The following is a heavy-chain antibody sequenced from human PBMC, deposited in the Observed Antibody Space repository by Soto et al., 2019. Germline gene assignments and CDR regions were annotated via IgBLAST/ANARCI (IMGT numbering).Heavy chain of an antibody. D-gene: IGHD5-18*01. J-gene: IGHJ4*02. CDR2: IYHSGST. CDR1: SGSISSSNW. V-gene: IGHV4-4*02. CDR3: ANSFGYVLPHS. Sequence: SETLSLTCAVSSGSISSSNWWSWVRQPPGKGLEWIGEIYHSGSTNYNPSLKSRVTISVDKSKNQFSLKLSSVTAAGTAVYYCANSFGYVLPHSWGQGTLVTVSS.